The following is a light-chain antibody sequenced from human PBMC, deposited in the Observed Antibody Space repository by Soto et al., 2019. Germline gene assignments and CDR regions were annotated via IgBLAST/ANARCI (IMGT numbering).Light chain of an antibody. V-gene: IGKV3D-15*01. Sequence: LVLNLSPVTLSVSPGERATLSCRASQSVGSSYVAWYQHKRGHDPRLLMYGASSRATGIPDRFSGSGSGTEFTLTLSSLQSEDFEVYYCQQYNDMPPITFGHVTLLEVK. J-gene: IGKJ5*01. CDR2: GAS. CDR1: QSVGSS. CDR3: QQYNDMPPIT.